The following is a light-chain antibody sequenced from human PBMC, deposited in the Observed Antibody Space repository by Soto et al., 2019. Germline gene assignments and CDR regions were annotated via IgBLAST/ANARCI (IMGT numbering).Light chain of an antibody. V-gene: IGLV2-14*01. CDR2: EVS. J-gene: IGLJ1*01. CDR1: SSDVGGYNY. CDR3: SSYTSSSTYV. Sequence: VLTQPASVSGSPGQSITISCTGTSSDVGGYNYVSWSQQHPGKAPQLMIYEVSNRPSGVSNRFSGSKSGNTASLTISGLQAEDEADYYCSSYTSSSTYVFGTGTKVTVL.